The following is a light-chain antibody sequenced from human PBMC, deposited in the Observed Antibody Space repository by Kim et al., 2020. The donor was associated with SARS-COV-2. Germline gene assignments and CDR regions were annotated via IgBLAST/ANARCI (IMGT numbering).Light chain of an antibody. V-gene: IGKV3-20*01. Sequence: PGKRATLSCRASQSVSSNYLAWYQQKPGQAPRLVIYGASIRTTGIPDRFSGSGSGTDFTLTISRLEPEDFAVYYCQQYRSSLPTFGQGTKVDIK. CDR3: QQYRSSLPT. CDR1: QSVSSNY. CDR2: GAS. J-gene: IGKJ1*01.